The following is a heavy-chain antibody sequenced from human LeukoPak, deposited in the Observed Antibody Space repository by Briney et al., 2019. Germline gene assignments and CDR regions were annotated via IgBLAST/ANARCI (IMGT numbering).Heavy chain of an antibody. D-gene: IGHD2-2*01. J-gene: IGHJ5*02. V-gene: IGHV2-5*01. CDR3: AHRCSSTSCLPKPDEIGFDP. CDR1: GFSLSTSGLG. CDR2: TYWNDDK. Sequence: SGPTLVKRTQTLTLTCTLSGFSLSTSGLGVGWIRQPPGKALEWLALTYWNDDKRYSPSLKSRLTITKDTSENQVVLTMTNMDSVDTATYYCAHRCSSTSCLPKPDEIGFDPWGQGTLVTVSS.